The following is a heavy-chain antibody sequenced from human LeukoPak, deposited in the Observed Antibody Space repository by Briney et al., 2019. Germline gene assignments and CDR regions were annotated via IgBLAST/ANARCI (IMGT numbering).Heavy chain of an antibody. CDR1: GGSISSYY. D-gene: IGHD2-2*01. J-gene: IGHJ3*02. CDR3: ARLLVPASMGAFDI. CDR2: IYYSGST. V-gene: IGHV4-59*01. Sequence: SETLSLTCTVSGGSISSYYWSWIRQPPGKGLEWIGYIYYSGSTNYNPSLKSRVTISVDTSKNQFSLKLSSVTAADTAVYYCARLLVPASMGAFDIWGQGTVVTVSS.